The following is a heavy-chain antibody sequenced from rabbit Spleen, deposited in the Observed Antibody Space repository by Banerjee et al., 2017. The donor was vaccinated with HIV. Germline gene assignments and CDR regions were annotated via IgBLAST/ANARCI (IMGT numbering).Heavy chain of an antibody. Sequence: QQQLEESGGGLVKPGGTLTLTCKASGFSLFMYWMCWVRQVPGKGLEWIACIYAGDGSTDYANWVNGRFTISKSSNTVDLKMTSLTAADTATYFCAREGGILVAGAFNLWGPGTLVTVS. V-gene: IGHV1S42*01. CDR2: IYAGDGST. J-gene: IGHJ4*01. CDR1: GFSLFMYW. D-gene: IGHD4-1*01. CDR3: AREGGILVAGAFNL.